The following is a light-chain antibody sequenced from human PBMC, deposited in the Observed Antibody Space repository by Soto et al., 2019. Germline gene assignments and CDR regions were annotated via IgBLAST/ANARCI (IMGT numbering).Light chain of an antibody. Sequence: QSALTQPPSASGSPGQSVSISCTGTSSDVGGYKYVSWYQQHPGKAPKLIIYEVNKRPSGVPDRFSGSKSGNTASLTVSGLQAEDEDDYYCSSYAGSNNLVFGGGTKLTVL. CDR2: EVN. CDR1: SSDVGGYKY. J-gene: IGLJ2*01. V-gene: IGLV2-8*01. CDR3: SSYAGSNNLV.